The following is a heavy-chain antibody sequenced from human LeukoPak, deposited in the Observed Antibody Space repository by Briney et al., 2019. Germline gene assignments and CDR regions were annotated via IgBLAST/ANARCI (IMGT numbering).Heavy chain of an antibody. Sequence: GGSLRLSCAASGFTFSNYNMNWVRQAPGKGLEWVSFISDRSSHTFYSDSVMGRFTVSRDNVKNSLYLQMNGLRAEDTAIYYCARDGEGGAAAGYWGQGTLVTVSS. CDR1: GFTFSNYN. CDR3: ARDGEGGAAAGY. D-gene: IGHD6-13*01. V-gene: IGHV3-48*01. CDR2: ISDRSSHT. J-gene: IGHJ4*02.